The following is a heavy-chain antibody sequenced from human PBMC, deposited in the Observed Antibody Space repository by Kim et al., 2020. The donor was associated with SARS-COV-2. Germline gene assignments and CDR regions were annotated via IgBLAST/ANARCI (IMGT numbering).Heavy chain of an antibody. D-gene: IGHD6-13*01. CDR2: VYPDDSET. Sequence: GESLKISCKASGYSFKIFWIGWVRQLPGKGLEWMGVVYPDDSETKYSPSFQGQVTISADKSITTAYLEWSRLKASDTAMYFCARQTEYGSSIDFWGQGTPVTVS. CDR1: GYSFKIFW. CDR3: ARQTEYGSSIDF. J-gene: IGHJ4*02. V-gene: IGHV5-51*01.